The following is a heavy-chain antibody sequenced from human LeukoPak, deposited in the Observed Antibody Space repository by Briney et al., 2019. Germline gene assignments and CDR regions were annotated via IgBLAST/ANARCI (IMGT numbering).Heavy chain of an antibody. V-gene: IGHV1-46*01. Sequence: ASVKISCKASGYIFTNYYLYWVRQAPGRGREWMGVINPVGGVTTYAQRFQGRVTMTRDTSTSTFDMELSSLKSEDTAVYYCARLWSYYDNSGFFEDYWGQGTLVTVSS. CDR3: ARLWSYYDNSGFFEDY. D-gene: IGHD3-22*01. CDR1: GYIFTNYY. J-gene: IGHJ4*02. CDR2: INPVGGVT.